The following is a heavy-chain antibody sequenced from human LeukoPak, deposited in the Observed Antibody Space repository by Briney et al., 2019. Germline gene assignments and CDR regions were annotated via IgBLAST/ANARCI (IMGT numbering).Heavy chain of an antibody. J-gene: IGHJ6*02. CDR3: ARGSPDVTHYYYYGMDV. CDR1: GFTFSSYA. CDR2: ISYDGSNK. Sequence: GGSLRLSCAASGFTFSSYAMHWVRQAPGKGLEWVAVISYDGSNKYYADSVKGRFTISRDTSKNTLYLQMNSLRAEDTAVYYCARGSPDVTHYYYYGMDVWGQGTTVTVSS. V-gene: IGHV3-30-3*01. D-gene: IGHD1-14*01.